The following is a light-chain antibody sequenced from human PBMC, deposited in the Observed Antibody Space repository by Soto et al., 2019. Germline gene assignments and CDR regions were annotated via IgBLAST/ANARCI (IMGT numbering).Light chain of an antibody. CDR3: QQYNNWPRT. J-gene: IGKJ1*01. V-gene: IGKV3-15*01. CDR2: DIS. CDR1: QDVTTN. Sequence: EITMSQFPGILSASPGEGVTLSCRAAQDVTTNFAWYQQKRGQAPRLLIYDISSRATGVPARFSGSGSGTESTLSISGLQSEDFAVYFCQQYNNWPRTFGQGTKVDIK.